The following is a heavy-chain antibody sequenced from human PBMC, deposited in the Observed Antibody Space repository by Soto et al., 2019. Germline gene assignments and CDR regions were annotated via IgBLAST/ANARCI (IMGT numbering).Heavy chain of an antibody. CDR3: ARAGTASPDYYYYYGMDV. CDR2: INPSGGST. D-gene: IGHD5-18*01. J-gene: IGHJ6*02. V-gene: IGHV1-46*01. Sequence: ASVKVSCKASGYTFTSYYMHWVRQAPGQGLEWMGIINPSGGSTSYAQKFQGRVTMTRDTSTSTVYMELSSLRSEDTAVYYCARAGTASPDYYYYYGMDVWGQGTTVTVSS. CDR1: GYTFTSYY.